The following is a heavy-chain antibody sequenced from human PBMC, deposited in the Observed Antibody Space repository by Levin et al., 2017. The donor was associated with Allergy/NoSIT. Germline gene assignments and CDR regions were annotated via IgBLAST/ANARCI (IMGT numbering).Heavy chain of an antibody. Sequence: KISCKASGGTFSSYTISWVRQAPGQGLEWMGRIIPILGIANYAQKFQGRVTITADKSTSTAYMELSSLRSEDTAVYYCARELRYSSSWYPDVGWFDPWGQGTLVTVSS. J-gene: IGHJ5*02. CDR3: ARELRYSSSWYPDVGWFDP. V-gene: IGHV1-69*04. CDR2: IIPILGIA. D-gene: IGHD6-13*01. CDR1: GGTFSSYT.